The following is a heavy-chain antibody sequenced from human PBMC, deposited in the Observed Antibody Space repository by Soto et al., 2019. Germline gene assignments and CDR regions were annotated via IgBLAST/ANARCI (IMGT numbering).Heavy chain of an antibody. Sequence: GESLKISCKGSGYSFTSYWIGWVRQMPGKGLEWMGIIYPGDSDTRYSPSFQGQVTISADKSISTAYLQWSSLKASDTAMYYCARLVIVVVPAAMGGWFEPWGQGTLVTVSS. V-gene: IGHV5-51*01. D-gene: IGHD2-2*01. CDR3: ARLVIVVVPAAMGGWFEP. J-gene: IGHJ5*02. CDR2: IYPGDSDT. CDR1: GYSFTSYW.